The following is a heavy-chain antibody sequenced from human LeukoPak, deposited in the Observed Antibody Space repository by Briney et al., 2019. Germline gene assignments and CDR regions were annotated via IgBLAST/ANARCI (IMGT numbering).Heavy chain of an antibody. D-gene: IGHD3-10*01. J-gene: IGHJ2*01. V-gene: IGHV4-59*08. CDR2: IYYSGST. Sequence: SETLSLTCTVSGGSISSYYWSRIRQPPGKGLEWIGYIYYSGSTNYNPSLKSRVTISVDASKNQFSLKLSSVTAADTAVYYCARLGITMVRGSTQWYFDLWGRGTLVTVSS. CDR3: ARLGITMVRGSTQWYFDL. CDR1: GGSISSYY.